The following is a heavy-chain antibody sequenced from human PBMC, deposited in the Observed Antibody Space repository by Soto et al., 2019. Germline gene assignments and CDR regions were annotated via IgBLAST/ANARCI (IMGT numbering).Heavy chain of an antibody. Sequence: ASVKVSCKASGYTFRNYYIHWVRQAPGQGLEWMGLINPSGGATSYSQRFQGKVTITKDSSTSTVYMELSSLGSEDTAVYYCGRAFDRSGLYWGQGTLVTVSS. CDR2: INPSGGAT. J-gene: IGHJ4*02. V-gene: IGHV1-46*01. CDR1: GYTFRNYY. D-gene: IGHD3-22*01. CDR3: GRAFDRSGLY.